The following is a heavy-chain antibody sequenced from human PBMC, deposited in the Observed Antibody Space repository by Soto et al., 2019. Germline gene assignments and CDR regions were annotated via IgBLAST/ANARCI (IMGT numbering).Heavy chain of an antibody. D-gene: IGHD3-9*01. J-gene: IGHJ5*02. CDR3: ARDRLANWFDP. Sequence: PXXTLSLTCTVSGGSISTYYWSWILQPPGKGLEWIGYIYYSGSTNYNPSLKSRVTISLDTSKNQFSLRLRSVTAADTAVYYCARDRLANWFDPWGQGTLVTVSS. CDR1: GGSISTYY. CDR2: IYYSGST. V-gene: IGHV4-59*01.